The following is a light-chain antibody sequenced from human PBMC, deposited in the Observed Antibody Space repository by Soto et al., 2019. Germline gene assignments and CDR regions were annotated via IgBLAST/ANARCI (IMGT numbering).Light chain of an antibody. V-gene: IGLV2-14*01. CDR3: ISYTSDDVRYV. CDR1: NSDVGLYDF. Sequence: QSALTQPASVSGTPGQSITISCTGSNSDVGLYDFVSWYQHHPVRAPKLIVSEVSHRPSGISNRFSGSKSGNTASLTISGLQSEDEADYYCISYTSDDVRYVFGTGTKVTVL. J-gene: IGLJ1*01. CDR2: EVS.